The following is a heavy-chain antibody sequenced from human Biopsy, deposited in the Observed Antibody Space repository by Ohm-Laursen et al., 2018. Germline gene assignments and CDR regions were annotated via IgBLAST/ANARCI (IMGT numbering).Heavy chain of an antibody. J-gene: IGHJ4*02. D-gene: IGHD6-19*01. CDR2: INPSGSTT. CDR3: ARNTGWYGDLYYFDY. Sequence: GASVKVSCTASGYSFTSYYMHWVRQAPGQGLEWMGMINPSGSTTSYPQILQGRVTMTRDTSKSTVYMELSSLRSADTAVYFCARNTGWYGDLYYFDYWGQGTLVTVSS. CDR1: GYSFTSYY. V-gene: IGHV1-46*01.